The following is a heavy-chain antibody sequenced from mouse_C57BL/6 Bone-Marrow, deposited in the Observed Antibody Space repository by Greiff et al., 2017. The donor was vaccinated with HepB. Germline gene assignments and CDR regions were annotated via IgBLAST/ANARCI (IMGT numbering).Heavy chain of an antibody. CDR2: INYDGSST. J-gene: IGHJ2*01. CDR1: GFTFSDYY. V-gene: IGHV5-16*01. CDR3: ARGVYGSSYPYFDY. D-gene: IGHD1-1*01. Sequence: EVKLVESEGGLVQPGSSMKLSCTASGFTFSDYYMAWVRQVPEKGLEWVANINYDGSSTYYLDSLKSRFIISRDNAKNILYLQMSSLKSEDTATYYCARGVYGSSYPYFDYWGQGTTLTVSS.